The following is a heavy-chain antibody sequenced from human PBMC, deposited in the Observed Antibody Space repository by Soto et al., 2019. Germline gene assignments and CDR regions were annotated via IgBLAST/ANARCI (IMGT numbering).Heavy chain of an antibody. D-gene: IGHD2-15*01. CDR3: ARGDIVVVVAATSGAFDI. V-gene: IGHV4-4*02. J-gene: IGHJ3*02. Sequence: QVQLQESGPGLVKPSGTLSLTCAVSSGSISSSNWWSWVRQPPGKGLEWIGEIYHSGSTNYNPSLKSRVTISVDKSKNQFSLKLSSVTAADKAVYYCARGDIVVVVAATSGAFDIWGQGTMVTVSS. CDR2: IYHSGST. CDR1: SGSISSSNW.